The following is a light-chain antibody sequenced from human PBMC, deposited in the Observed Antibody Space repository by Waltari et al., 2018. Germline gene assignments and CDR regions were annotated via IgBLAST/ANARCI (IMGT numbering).Light chain of an antibody. V-gene: IGKV3D-15*01. CDR3: QQYNEWPYT. J-gene: IGKJ2*01. CDR2: VTS. CDR1: KSVGNN. Sequence: ETIMTQSPATLSVSPGETATLSCRASKSVGNNVAWFQQTTGQAPSLRIYVTSSRSTNIPGRFFGAGAGTDVTLTISGLQSEDFGVYYCQQYNEWPYTFGQGTKVDLK.